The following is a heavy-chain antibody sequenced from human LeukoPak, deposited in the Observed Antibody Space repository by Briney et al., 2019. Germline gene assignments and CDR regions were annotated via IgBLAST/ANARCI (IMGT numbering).Heavy chain of an antibody. CDR1: GGYISSYY. CDR2: IYYSGST. J-gene: IGHJ5*02. Sequence: PSETLSLTCTVSGGYISSYYWSWIRQPPGKGLAWIGYIYYSGSTNYNPSLKSRVTISVDTSKNQFSLKLSSVTAADTAVYYCARDHEGYVGFDPWGQGTLVTVSS. V-gene: IGHV4-59*01. D-gene: IGHD2-15*01. CDR3: ARDHEGYVGFDP.